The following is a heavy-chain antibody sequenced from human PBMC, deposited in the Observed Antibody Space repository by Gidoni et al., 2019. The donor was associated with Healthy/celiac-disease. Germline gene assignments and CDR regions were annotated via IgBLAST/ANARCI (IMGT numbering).Heavy chain of an antibody. V-gene: IGHV3-30*01. Sequence: QVQLVESGGGVVQPGRSLRLSCAASGFTFSSYAMHWVRQAPGKGLEWVAVISYDGSNKYYADSVKGRFTISRDNSKNTLYLQMNSLRAEDMAVYYCARIGTMDVWGKGTTVTVSS. CDR1: GFTFSSYA. CDR2: ISYDGSNK. CDR3: ARIGTMDV. J-gene: IGHJ6*04. D-gene: IGHD3-10*01.